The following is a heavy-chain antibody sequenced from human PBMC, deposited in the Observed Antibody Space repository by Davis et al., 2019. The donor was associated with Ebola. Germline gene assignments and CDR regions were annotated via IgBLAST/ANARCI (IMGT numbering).Heavy chain of an antibody. V-gene: IGHV4-59*01. CDR2: IYYTGST. D-gene: IGHD1-14*01. CDR1: GVSISGYY. J-gene: IGHJ5*02. Sequence: SETLSLTCTVSGVSISGYYWSWIRQPPGKGLEWIGYIYYTGSTDYNPSLKSRVTISVDTSRNQFSLKMRSVTAADTAVYYCARNSITKFNWLDPWGQGALVTVSS. CDR3: ARNSITKFNWLDP.